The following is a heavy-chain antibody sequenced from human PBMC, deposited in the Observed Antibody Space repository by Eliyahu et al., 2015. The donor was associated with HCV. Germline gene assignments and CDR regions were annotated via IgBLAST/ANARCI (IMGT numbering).Heavy chain of an antibody. CDR2: IYYSGST. Sequence: QVQLQESGPGLVKPSETLSLTCTVSGGSVSSGSYYWSWIRQPPGKGLEWIGYIYYSGSTNYNPSLKSRVTISVDTSKNQFSLKLSSVTAADTAVYYCARDPYNWNDGGGFDPWGQGTLVTVSS. V-gene: IGHV4-61*01. CDR1: GGSVSSGSYY. D-gene: IGHD1-20*01. J-gene: IGHJ5*02. CDR3: ARDPYNWNDGGGFDP.